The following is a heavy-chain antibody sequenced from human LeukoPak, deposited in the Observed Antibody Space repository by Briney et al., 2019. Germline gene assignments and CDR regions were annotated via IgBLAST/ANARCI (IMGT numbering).Heavy chain of an antibody. CDR1: GDAITSDKYY. CDR3: ARFTKYGYKSRGAVAGTNWFDP. V-gene: IGHV4-39*01. D-gene: IGHD6-19*01. CDR2: IHHSGST. Sequence: PSETLSLTCTVSGDAITSDKYYWGWIRQPPGKGLEWIGNIHHSGSTYYSPSLKSRVTISVDTSKNQFSLKLSSVTAADTAVYYCARFTKYGYKSRGAVAGTNWFDPWGQGTLVTVSS. J-gene: IGHJ5*02.